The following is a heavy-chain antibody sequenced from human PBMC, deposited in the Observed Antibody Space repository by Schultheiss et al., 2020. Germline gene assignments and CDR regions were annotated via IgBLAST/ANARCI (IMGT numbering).Heavy chain of an antibody. CDR2: IGTAGDT. D-gene: IGHD4-17*01. Sequence: ESLKISCAASGFTFDDYAMHWVRQAPGKGLEWVSGIGTAGDTYYPGSVKGRFTISRENAKNSLYLQMNSLRAGDTAVYYCARDYGDYDPYFDYWGQGTLVTVSS. CDR3: ARDYGDYDPYFDY. V-gene: IGHV3-13*01. J-gene: IGHJ4*02. CDR1: GFTFDDYA.